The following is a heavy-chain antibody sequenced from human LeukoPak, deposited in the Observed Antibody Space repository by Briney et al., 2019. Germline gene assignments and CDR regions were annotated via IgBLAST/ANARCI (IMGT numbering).Heavy chain of an antibody. J-gene: IGHJ5*01. CDR2: INWNGGST. Sequence: GGSLRLSCAASGSTFDDYGMSWVRQAPGKGLEWVSGINWNGGSTGYADSVKGRFTISRDNAKNSLYLQMNSLRAEDTALYHCARGRELAGWSNWFDSWGQGTLVTVSS. CDR1: GSTFDDYG. D-gene: IGHD1-7*01. V-gene: IGHV3-20*01. CDR3: ARGRELAGWSNWFDS.